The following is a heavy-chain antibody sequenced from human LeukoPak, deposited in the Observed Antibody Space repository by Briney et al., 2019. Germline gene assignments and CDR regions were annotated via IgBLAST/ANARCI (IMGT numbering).Heavy chain of an antibody. Sequence: PGGSLRLSCAASGFTFSSYGMHWVRQAPGKGLEWVAVIWYDGSNKYYADSVKGRFTISRDSSKNTLYLQMNSLRAEDTAVYYCARDNDFDWLYYWGQGTLVTVSS. J-gene: IGHJ4*02. CDR3: ARDNDFDWLYY. CDR1: GFTFSSYG. CDR2: IWYDGSNK. V-gene: IGHV3-33*01. D-gene: IGHD3-9*01.